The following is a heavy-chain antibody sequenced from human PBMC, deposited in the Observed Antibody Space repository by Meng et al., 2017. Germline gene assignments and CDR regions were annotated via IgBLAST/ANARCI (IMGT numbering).Heavy chain of an antibody. V-gene: IGHV1-2*06. D-gene: IGHD2-15*01. CDR1: GYTFTGYY. J-gene: IGHJ4*02. CDR2: INPNSGGT. CDR3: ARDYREYCSGGSCYYFDY. Sequence: QVPRVQSGDEVKKPGASVKVSCKASGYTFTGYYMHWVRQAPGQGLEWMGRINPNSGGTNYAQKFQGRVTMTRDTSISTAYMELSRLRSDDTAVYYCARDYREYCSGGSCYYFDYWGQGTLVTVSS.